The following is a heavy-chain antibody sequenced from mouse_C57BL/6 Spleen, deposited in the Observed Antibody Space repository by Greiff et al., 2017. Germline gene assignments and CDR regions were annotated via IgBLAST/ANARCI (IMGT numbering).Heavy chain of an antibody. CDR2: ISSGSSTI. Sequence: EVKLVESGGGLVKPGGSLKLSCAASGFTFSDYGMHWVRQAPEKGLEWVAYISSGSSTIYYADTVKGRFTISRDNAKNTLFLQMTSLRSEDTAMYYCARPYDYGRDYYAMDYWGQGTSVTVSS. CDR3: ARPYDYGRDYYAMDY. D-gene: IGHD2-4*01. J-gene: IGHJ4*01. V-gene: IGHV5-17*01. CDR1: GFTFSDYG.